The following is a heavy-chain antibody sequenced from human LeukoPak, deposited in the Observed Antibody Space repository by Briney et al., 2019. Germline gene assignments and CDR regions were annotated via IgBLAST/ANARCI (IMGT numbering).Heavy chain of an antibody. D-gene: IGHD5-24*01. CDR3: ARDPLSVETATIYDY. CDR2: INPSGGST. J-gene: IGHJ4*02. CDR1: GYTFTSYY. Sequence: ASVKVSCKASGYTFTSYYMHWVRQAPGQGLEWMGIINPSGGSTSYAQKFQGRVTMTRDTSTSTVYMELSSLRSEDTAVYYCARDPLSVETATIYDYWGQGTLVTVSS. V-gene: IGHV1-46*01.